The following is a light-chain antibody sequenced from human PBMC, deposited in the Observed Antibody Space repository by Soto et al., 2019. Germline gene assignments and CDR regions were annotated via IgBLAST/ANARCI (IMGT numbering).Light chain of an antibody. J-gene: IGKJ5*01. V-gene: IGKV3-20*01. CDR1: KSVSSTY. Sequence: EIVLTQSPGTLSLSPGERATLSCRASKSVSSTYLAWYQQKPGQAPRLLIYGAISRDADIPDRFSGSGSGTDFTLTISRLEPEDFAVYYCQQYGGSPPITFGQGTRLEI. CDR3: QQYGGSPPIT. CDR2: GAI.